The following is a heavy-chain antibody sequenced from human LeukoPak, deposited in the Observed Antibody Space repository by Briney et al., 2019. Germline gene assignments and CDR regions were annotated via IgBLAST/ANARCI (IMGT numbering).Heavy chain of an antibody. CDR3: AKDRDYVWGSYRSPFDY. V-gene: IGHV3-48*03. Sequence: GGSLRLSCAASGFTFDDYAMHWVRQAPRKGLEWVSYISSSGSTIYYADSVKGRFTISRDNAKNSLYLQMNSLRAEDTAVYYCAKDRDYVWGSYRSPFDYWGQGTLVTVSS. CDR1: GFTFDDYA. J-gene: IGHJ4*02. CDR2: ISSSGSTI. D-gene: IGHD3-16*02.